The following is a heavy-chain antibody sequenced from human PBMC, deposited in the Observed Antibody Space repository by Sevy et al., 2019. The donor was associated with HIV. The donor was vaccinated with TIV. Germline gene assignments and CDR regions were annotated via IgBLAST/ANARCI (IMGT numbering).Heavy chain of an antibody. CDR1: GFTFSSYE. CDR2: ISNSGTTI. Sequence: GGSLRLSCAASGFTFSSYEMSWVRQAPGKGLEWVSYISNSGTTIYYSDSVKGRFTISRDNARNSLYLQMHSLRAEDTAIYYCARDLPPSATTVARFDCWGQGTLVTASS. D-gene: IGHD2-21*01. V-gene: IGHV3-48*03. CDR3: ARDLPPSATTVARFDC. J-gene: IGHJ4*02.